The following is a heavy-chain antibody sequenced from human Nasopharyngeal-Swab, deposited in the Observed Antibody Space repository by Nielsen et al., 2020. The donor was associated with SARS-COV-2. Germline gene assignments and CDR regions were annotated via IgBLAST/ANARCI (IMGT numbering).Heavy chain of an antibody. V-gene: IGHV1-69*01. CDR3: ASVHYYDILTGYHFYMDV. Sequence: WVRQAPGQGLEWMGGIIPIFGTANYAQKFQGRVTITADESTSTAYMELSSLRSEDTAVYYCASVHYYDILTGYHFYMDVWGKGTTVTVSS. CDR2: IIPIFGTA. D-gene: IGHD3-9*01. J-gene: IGHJ6*03.